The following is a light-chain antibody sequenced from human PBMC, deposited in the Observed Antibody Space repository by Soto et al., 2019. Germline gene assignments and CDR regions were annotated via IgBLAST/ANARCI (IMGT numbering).Light chain of an antibody. V-gene: IGKV4-1*01. CDR3: LQHYSFPRT. CDR1: QIVCFSAKNRNY. CDR2: WAS. Sequence: DIVMTQSPDSLAVSLGERASITCTSSQIVCFSAKNRNYLSWYQQKSGQPPKLLVYWASTRESGVPDRFSGSGSGTNFTLTISGLQAEDVADYFCLQHYSFPRTVGQGTKVDI. J-gene: IGKJ1*01.